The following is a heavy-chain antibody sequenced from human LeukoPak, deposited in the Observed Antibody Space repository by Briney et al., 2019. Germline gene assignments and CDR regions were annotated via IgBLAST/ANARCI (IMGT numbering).Heavy chain of an antibody. CDR2: ISGSGGST. D-gene: IGHD3/OR15-3a*01. V-gene: IGHV3-23*01. CDR1: GLNLRSYA. Sequence: GGSLRLSCAASGLNLRSYAMSWVRQAPGKGLEWVSAISGSGGSTYYADSVKGRFTISTDNSKKTLYLQMNSLRAEDTAVYYCVLDLFSSFAFDIWGEGTMVTVSS. J-gene: IGHJ3*02. CDR3: VLDLFSSFAFDI.